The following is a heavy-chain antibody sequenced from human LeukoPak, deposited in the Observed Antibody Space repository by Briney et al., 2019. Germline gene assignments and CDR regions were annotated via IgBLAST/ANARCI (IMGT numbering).Heavy chain of an antibody. V-gene: IGHV3-7*01. CDR3: ARDKGEAVALYYYYYGMDV. CDR2: IKQDGSEK. Sequence: RSGGSLRLSCAASGFSVSTNYLTWVRQAPGKGLEWVANIKQDGSEKYYVDSVKGRFTISRDNAKNSLYLQMNSLRAEDTAVYYCARDKGEAVALYYYYYGMDVWGQGTTVTVSS. CDR1: GFSVSTNY. D-gene: IGHD6-19*01. J-gene: IGHJ6*02.